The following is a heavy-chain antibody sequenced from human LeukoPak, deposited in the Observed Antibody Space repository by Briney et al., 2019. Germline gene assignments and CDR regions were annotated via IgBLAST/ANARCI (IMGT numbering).Heavy chain of an antibody. CDR1: GYTFTSYD. J-gene: IGHJ4*02. D-gene: IGHD1-1*01. CDR3: ARDQRRAAPGNY. CDR2: MNPNSGNT. Sequence: ASVKVSCKTSGYTFTSYDINWVRQATGQGLEWMGWMNPNSGNTGYAQKFQGRVIMTRNTSISTAYMELRSLRSDDTAVYYCARDQRRAAPGNYWGQGTLVTVSS. V-gene: IGHV1-8*01.